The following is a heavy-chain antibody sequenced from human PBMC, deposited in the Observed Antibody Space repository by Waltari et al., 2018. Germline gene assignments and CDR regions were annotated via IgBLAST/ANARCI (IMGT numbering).Heavy chain of an antibody. D-gene: IGHD6-13*01. J-gene: IGHJ6*03. CDR1: GFPFSSYA. CDR2: ISVSGGST. Sequence: EVQLLESGGGLVQPGGSLRLSCAASGFPFSSYAMSWVRQAPGKGLEGVPAISVSGGSTYYADSVKGRFTISRDNSKNTLYLQMNSLRAEDTVVYYCAKSRSSSSSWYRLYYYYYYMDVWGKGTTVTVSS. V-gene: IGHV3-23*01. CDR3: AKSRSSSSSWYRLYYYYYYMDV.